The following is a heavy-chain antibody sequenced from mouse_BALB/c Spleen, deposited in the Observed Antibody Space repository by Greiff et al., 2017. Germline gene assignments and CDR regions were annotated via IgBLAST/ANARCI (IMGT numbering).Heavy chain of an antibody. Sequence: EVMLVESGGGLVQPGGSRKLSCAASGFTFSSFGMHWVRQAPEKGLEWVAYISSGSSTIYYADTVKGRFTISRDNPKNTLFLQMTSLRSEDTAKYYCAREGMGYAMDYWGQGTSVTVSS. CDR3: AREGMGYAMDY. V-gene: IGHV5-17*02. D-gene: IGHD2-3*01. CDR2: ISSGSSTI. CDR1: GFTFSSFG. J-gene: IGHJ4*01.